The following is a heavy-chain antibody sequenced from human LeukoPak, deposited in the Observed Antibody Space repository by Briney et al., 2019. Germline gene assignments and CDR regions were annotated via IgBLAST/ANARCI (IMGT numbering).Heavy chain of an antibody. J-gene: IGHJ6*03. CDR2: IWYDGSNK. Sequence: PGGSLRLSCAASGFTFSSYGMHWVRQAPGKGLEWVAVIWYDGSNKYYADSVKGRFTISRDNSKNTLYLQMNSLRAEDTAVYYCARDLSRWGTPAGYYYYVDVWGKGTTVTVSS. CDR1: GFTFSSYG. D-gene: IGHD3-16*01. CDR3: ARDLSRWGTPAGYYYYVDV. V-gene: IGHV3-33*01.